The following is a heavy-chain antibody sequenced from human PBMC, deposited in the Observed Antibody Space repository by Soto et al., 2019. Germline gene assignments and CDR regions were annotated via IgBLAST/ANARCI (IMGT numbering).Heavy chain of an antibody. Sequence: QVQLVQSGAEVKKPGASVKVSCKASGYTFTSYGISWVRQAPGQGLEWMGWISAYNGNTNYAQKLQGRATMTTDTSTSTAYMELRSLRADDTAVYYCAREYYYDSSGSLFAPYCYYGMDVWGQGTTVTVSS. D-gene: IGHD3-22*01. CDR1: GYTFTSYG. J-gene: IGHJ6*02. CDR2: ISAYNGNT. V-gene: IGHV1-18*01. CDR3: AREYYYDSSGSLFAPYCYYGMDV.